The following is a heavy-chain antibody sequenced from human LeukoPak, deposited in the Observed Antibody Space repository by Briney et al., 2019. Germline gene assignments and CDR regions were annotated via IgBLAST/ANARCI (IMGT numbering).Heavy chain of an antibody. CDR2: ISSSSSYI. J-gene: IGHJ4*02. CDR1: GFTFSSYW. Sequence: GGSLRLSCAASGFTFSSYWMSWVRQAPGKGLEWVSSISSSSSYIYYADSVKGRFTISRDNAKNSLYLQMNSLRAEDTAVYYCARGLRTTFSIPPFDYWGQGTLVTVSS. D-gene: IGHD1-1*01. V-gene: IGHV3-21*01. CDR3: ARGLRTTFSIPPFDY.